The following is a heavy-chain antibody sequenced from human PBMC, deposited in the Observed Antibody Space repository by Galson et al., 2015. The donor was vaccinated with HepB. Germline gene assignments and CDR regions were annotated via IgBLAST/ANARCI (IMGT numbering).Heavy chain of an antibody. D-gene: IGHD5-24*01. J-gene: IGHJ4*02. Sequence: SLRLSCAASGFTFSSYSMNWVRQAPGKGLEWVSYISSSSSTIYYADSVKGRFTVSRDNAKNSLYLQMNSLRDEDTAVYYCARGRDGYNRSPFDYWGQGTLVTVSP. CDR2: ISSSSSTI. CDR1: GFTFSSYS. V-gene: IGHV3-48*02. CDR3: ARGRDGYNRSPFDY.